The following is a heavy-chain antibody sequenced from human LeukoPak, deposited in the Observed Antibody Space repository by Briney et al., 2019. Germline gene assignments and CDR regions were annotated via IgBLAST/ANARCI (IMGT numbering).Heavy chain of an antibody. D-gene: IGHD2-2*01. Sequence: RGSLRLSCAASGFTFSSYWMSWVRQAPGKGLEWVANIKQDGSEKYYVDSVKGRFTISRDNAKNSLYLQMNSLRAEDTAVYYCAREAKYQQLFYYYYYYGMDVWGKGTTVTVSS. CDR2: IKQDGSEK. CDR1: GFTFSSYW. J-gene: IGHJ6*04. V-gene: IGHV3-7*03. CDR3: AREAKYQQLFYYYYYYGMDV.